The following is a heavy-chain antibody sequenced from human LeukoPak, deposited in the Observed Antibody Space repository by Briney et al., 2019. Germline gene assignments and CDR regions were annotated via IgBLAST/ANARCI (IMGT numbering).Heavy chain of an antibody. Sequence: PSETLSLTCTVSGGSISSYCWSWIRQPPGKGLEWIGYIYTSGSTNYNPSLTSRVTISVDTSKNQFSLKLSSVTAADTAVYYCARHWGAFDIWGQGTMVTVSS. CDR3: ARHWGAFDI. D-gene: IGHD7-27*01. CDR1: GGSISSYC. J-gene: IGHJ3*02. CDR2: IYTSGST. V-gene: IGHV4-4*09.